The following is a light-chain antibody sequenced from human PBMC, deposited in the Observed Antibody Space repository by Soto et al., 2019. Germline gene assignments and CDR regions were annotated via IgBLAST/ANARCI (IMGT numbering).Light chain of an antibody. CDR3: QQSYNSPMYT. J-gene: IGKJ2*01. CDR1: QSISRS. CDR2: AAS. Sequence: DIQMTQSPSSLSASVGDRVTITCRASQSISRSLSWYQQKPGKAPRLLIYAASSLQNGVPSRFSGSGSGTDFTLTISSLQPEDAAIYSCQQSYNSPMYTFGQGTTLEIK. V-gene: IGKV1-39*01.